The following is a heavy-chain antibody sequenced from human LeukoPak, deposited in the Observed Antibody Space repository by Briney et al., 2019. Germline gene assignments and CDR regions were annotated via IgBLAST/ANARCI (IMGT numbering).Heavy chain of an antibody. V-gene: IGHV3-73*01. J-gene: IGHJ6*03. CDR3: TRIGGGSVSYFYNYYYMDV. Sequence: GGSLRLSCAASGFTFSGSAMHWVRQASGKGLEWVGRIRSKANNYATTYAASVKGRFTISRDDSKNTAYLQMNSLKIEDTAVYYCTRIGGGSVSYFYNYYYMDVWGKGTTVTISS. CDR1: GFTFSGSA. D-gene: IGHD3-10*01. CDR2: IRSKANNYAT.